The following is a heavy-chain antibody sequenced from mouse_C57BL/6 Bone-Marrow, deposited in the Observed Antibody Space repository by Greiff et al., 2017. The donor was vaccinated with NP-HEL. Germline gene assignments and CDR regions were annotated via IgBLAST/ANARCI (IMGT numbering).Heavy chain of an antibody. CDR1: GYAFSSSW. Sequence: QVQLQQSGPELVKPGASVKISCKASGYAFSSSWMNWVKQRPGTGLEWIGRIYPGDGDTNYNGKFKGKATLTADKSSSTAYMQLSSLTSEDSAVYVCANYYGSSYRGAMDYWGQGTSVTVSS. J-gene: IGHJ4*01. CDR3: ANYYGSSYRGAMDY. CDR2: IYPGDGDT. D-gene: IGHD1-1*01. V-gene: IGHV1-82*01.